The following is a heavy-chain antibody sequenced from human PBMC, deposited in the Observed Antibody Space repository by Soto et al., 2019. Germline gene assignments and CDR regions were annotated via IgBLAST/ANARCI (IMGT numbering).Heavy chain of an antibody. V-gene: IGHV4-31*03. CDR3: ARGRSSTSPYPIGY. J-gene: IGHJ4*02. CDR1: GGSISSGGYY. D-gene: IGHD2-2*01. Sequence: QVQLQESGPGLVKPSQTLSLTCTVSGGSISSGGYYWSWIRQHPGKGLEWIGYIYYSGSTYYNPSLTSRVTISVDTSKNQFSLKLSSVTAADTAVYYCARGRSSTSPYPIGYWGQGTLVTVSS. CDR2: IYYSGST.